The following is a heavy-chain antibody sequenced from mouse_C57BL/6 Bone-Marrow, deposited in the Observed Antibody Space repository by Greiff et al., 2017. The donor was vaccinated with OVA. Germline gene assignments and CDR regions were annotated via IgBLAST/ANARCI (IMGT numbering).Heavy chain of an antibody. CDR3: ARCHYYGSSSDY. CDR1: GYTFTSYW. V-gene: IGHV1-64*01. Sequence: QVQLQQSGAELVKPGASVKLSCKASGYTFTSYWMHWVKQRPGQGLEWIGMIHPNSGSTNYNEKFKSKATLTVDKSSSTAYMQLSSLTSEDSAVYYCARCHYYGSSSDYWGQGTTLTVSS. J-gene: IGHJ2*01. D-gene: IGHD1-1*01. CDR2: IHPNSGST.